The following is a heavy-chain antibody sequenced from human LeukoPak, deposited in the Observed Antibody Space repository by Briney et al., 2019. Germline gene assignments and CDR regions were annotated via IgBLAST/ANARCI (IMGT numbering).Heavy chain of an antibody. CDR2: ISSSSSYI. CDR1: GFTFSSYS. J-gene: IGHJ5*02. V-gene: IGHV3-21*04. Sequence: PGGSLRHSCAASGFTFSSYSMNWVRQAPGKGLEWVSSISSSSSYIYYADSVKGRFTISRDNAKNSLYLQMNSLRAEDTAVYYCARDPLRSGGELDPWGQGTLVTVSS. D-gene: IGHD3-3*01. CDR3: ARDPLRSGGELDP.